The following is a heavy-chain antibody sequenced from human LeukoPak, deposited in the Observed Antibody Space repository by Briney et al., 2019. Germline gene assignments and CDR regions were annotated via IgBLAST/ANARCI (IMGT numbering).Heavy chain of an antibody. CDR3: AKGADTMIVVVTHPLDY. V-gene: IGHV3-30*18. J-gene: IGHJ4*02. CDR1: GFTFSSYG. CDR2: ISYDGSNK. D-gene: IGHD3-22*01. Sequence: GRSLRPSCAAPGFTFSSYGMHWVRQAPGKGLGWVAVISYDGSNKYYADSVKGRFTISRDNSKNTLYLQMNSLRAEDTAVYYCAKGADTMIVVVTHPLDYWGQGTLVTVSS.